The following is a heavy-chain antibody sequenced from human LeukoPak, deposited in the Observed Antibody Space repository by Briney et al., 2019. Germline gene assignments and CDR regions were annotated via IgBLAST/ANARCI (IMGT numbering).Heavy chain of an antibody. J-gene: IGHJ5*02. D-gene: IGHD3-22*01. CDR2: IYYSGST. CDR1: GGSISSYC. CDR3: ARHFRHRKRITMIVVVTPPNWFDP. V-gene: IGHV4-59*05. Sequence: PSETLSLTCTVSGGSISSYCWSWIRQPPGKGLEWIGSIYYSGSTYYNPSLKSRVTISVDTSKNQFSLKLSSVTAADTAVYYCARHFRHRKRITMIVVVTPPNWFDPWGQGTLVTVSS.